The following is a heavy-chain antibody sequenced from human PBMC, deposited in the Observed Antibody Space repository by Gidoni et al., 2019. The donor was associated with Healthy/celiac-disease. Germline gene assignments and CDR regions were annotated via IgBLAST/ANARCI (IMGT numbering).Heavy chain of an antibody. Sequence: QLQLQESGPGLVKPSETLSLTCTVSGGSISSSIYYWGWIRQPPVKGLEWIGSIYYSGSNYYNPSLKSRVTISVDTSKNQFSLKLSSVTAADTAVYYCARWGRDGYNSYDYWGQGTLVTVSS. CDR2: IYYSGSN. D-gene: IGHD5-12*01. J-gene: IGHJ4*02. V-gene: IGHV4-39*01. CDR3: ARWGRDGYNSYDY. CDR1: GGSISSSIYY.